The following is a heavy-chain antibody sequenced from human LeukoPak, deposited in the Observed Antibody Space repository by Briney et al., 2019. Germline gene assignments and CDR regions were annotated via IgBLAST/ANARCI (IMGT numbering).Heavy chain of an antibody. V-gene: IGHV1-2*04. Sequence: ASVKVSCKASGYTFTGYYMHWVRQAPGQGLEWMGWINPNSGSTNYAQKFQGWVTMTRDTSISTAYMELSRLRSDDTAVYYCARDYYGYCSGGSCFEASDAFDIWGQGTMVTVSS. CDR3: ARDYYGYCSGGSCFEASDAFDI. J-gene: IGHJ3*02. D-gene: IGHD2-15*01. CDR2: INPNSGST. CDR1: GYTFTGYY.